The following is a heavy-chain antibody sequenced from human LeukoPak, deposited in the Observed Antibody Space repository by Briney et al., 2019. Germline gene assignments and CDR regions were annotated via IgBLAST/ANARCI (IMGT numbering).Heavy chain of an antibody. D-gene: IGHD6-13*01. CDR2: ISSSSSYI. CDR3: ARVGRQQLGFDY. J-gene: IGHJ4*02. Sequence: GGSLRLSCAASGFTFSSYSMNWVRQAPGKGLEWVSSISSSSSYIYYADSVEGRFTISRDNAKNSLYLQMNSLRAEDTAVYYCARVGRQQLGFDYWGQGTLVTVSS. CDR1: GFTFSSYS. V-gene: IGHV3-21*01.